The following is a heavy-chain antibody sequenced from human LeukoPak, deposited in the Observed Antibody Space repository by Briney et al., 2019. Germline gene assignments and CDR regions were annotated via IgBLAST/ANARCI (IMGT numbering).Heavy chain of an antibody. Sequence: GGSLRLSCTASGFTFGDYAMSWVRQAPGKGLEWVGFIRSKAYGGTTEYAASVKGRFTISRDDSKSIAYLQMNSLKTEDTAVYYCTRVNEGYGDFNSDYYYYMDVWGKGTTVTISS. V-gene: IGHV3-49*04. CDR3: TRVNEGYGDFNSDYYYYMDV. J-gene: IGHJ6*03. CDR1: GFTFGDYA. CDR2: IRSKAYGGTT. D-gene: IGHD4-17*01.